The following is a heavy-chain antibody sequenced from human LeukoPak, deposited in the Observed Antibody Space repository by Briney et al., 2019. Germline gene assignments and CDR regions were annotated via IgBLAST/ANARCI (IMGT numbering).Heavy chain of an antibody. V-gene: IGHV4-39*07. J-gene: IGHJ4*02. Sequence: SEILSLTCTVSGGSISSSSYYWGWIRQPPGKGLEWIGSIYYSGSTYYNPSLKSRVTISVDTSKNQFSLKLSSVTAADTAVYYCARGLGSGSYYHYWGQGTLVTVSS. CDR1: GGSISSSSYY. CDR3: ARGLGSGSYYHY. D-gene: IGHD3-10*01. CDR2: IYYSGST.